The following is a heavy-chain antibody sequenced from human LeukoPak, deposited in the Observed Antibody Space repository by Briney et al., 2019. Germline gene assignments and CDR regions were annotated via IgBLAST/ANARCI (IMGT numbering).Heavy chain of an antibody. CDR3: ARDHSSITSLNWFDP. J-gene: IGHJ5*02. Sequence: GASVKVSCKASGYTFTGYYMHWVRQAPGQGLEWMGWINPNSGGTNYAQKFQGRVTMTRDTSISTAYMELSRLRSDDTAVYYCARDHSSITSLNWFDPWGQGTLVTVSS. CDR2: INPNSGGT. D-gene: IGHD5-12*01. CDR1: GYTFTGYY. V-gene: IGHV1-2*02.